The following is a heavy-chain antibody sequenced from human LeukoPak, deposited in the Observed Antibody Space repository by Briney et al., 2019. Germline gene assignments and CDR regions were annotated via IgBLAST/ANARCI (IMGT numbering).Heavy chain of an antibody. CDR2: IYYSGST. D-gene: IGHD3-22*01. CDR3: ARDAMFYDSKGYYYYYGMDV. Sequence: SETLSLTCTVSGGSISSYYWGWIRQPPGKGLEWIGYIYYSGSTNYNPSLKSRVTISVDTSKNQFSLKLSSVTAADTAVYYCARDAMFYDSKGYYYYYGMDVWGQGTTVTVSS. J-gene: IGHJ6*02. V-gene: IGHV4-59*01. CDR1: GGSISSYY.